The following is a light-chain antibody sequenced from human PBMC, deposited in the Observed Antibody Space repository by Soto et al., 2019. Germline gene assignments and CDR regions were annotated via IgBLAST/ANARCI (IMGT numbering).Light chain of an antibody. CDR1: SSDVGAYNF. CDR2: DVS. Sequence: QSALTQPPSVSGSPGQSVTISCTGTSSDVGAYNFVSWYQQYPGKAPKLIIFDVSARPSGVPDRFSGSKSGNTASLTISGLQDDDAADYYCCSYAGTYSPVLGGGTKLTVL. J-gene: IGLJ2*01. CDR3: CSYAGTYSPV. V-gene: IGLV2-11*01.